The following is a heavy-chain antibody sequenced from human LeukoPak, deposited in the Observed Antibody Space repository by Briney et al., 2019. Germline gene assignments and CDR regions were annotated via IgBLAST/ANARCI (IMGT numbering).Heavy chain of an antibody. CDR2: IYYSGST. D-gene: IGHD6-6*01. CDR3: ARVQAALFDY. V-gene: IGHV4-39*07. CDR1: GGSISSSSHY. Sequence: SETLCLTCTVSGGSISSSSHYWGWIRQPPGKGLEWIGSIYYSGSTYYNPSLKSRVTISVDTSKNQFSLKLSSVTAADTAVYYCARVQAALFDYWGQGTLVTVSS. J-gene: IGHJ4*02.